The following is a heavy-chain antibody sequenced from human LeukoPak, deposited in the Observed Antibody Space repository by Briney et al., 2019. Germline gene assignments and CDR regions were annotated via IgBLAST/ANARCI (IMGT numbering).Heavy chain of an antibody. CDR1: GYTLTELS. CDR2: FDPEDDET. V-gene: IGHV1-24*01. CDR3: ATATYYYGSGSYTYYYYYYMDV. Sequence: ASVKVSCKVSGYTLTELSMHWVRQAPGKGLEWMGGFDPEDDETIYAQKFQGRVTMTEDTSTDTAYTELSSLRSEDTAVYYCATATYYYGSGSYTYYYYYYMDVWGKGTTVTVSS. J-gene: IGHJ6*03. D-gene: IGHD3-10*01.